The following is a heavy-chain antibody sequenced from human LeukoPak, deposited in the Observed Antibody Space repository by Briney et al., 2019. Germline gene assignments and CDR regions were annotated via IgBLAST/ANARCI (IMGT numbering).Heavy chain of an antibody. D-gene: IGHD4-17*01. CDR3: TTAPDYGDYDFDY. CDR2: IKSKTDGGTT. J-gene: IGHJ4*02. CDR1: GFTFSNAW. V-gene: IGHV3-15*07. Sequence: GGSLRLSCAASGFTFSNAWMNWVRQAPGKGLEWVGRIKSKTDGGTTDYAAPVKGRFTISRVDSKNTLYLQMNSLKTEDTAVYYCTTAPDYGDYDFDYWGQGTLVTVSS.